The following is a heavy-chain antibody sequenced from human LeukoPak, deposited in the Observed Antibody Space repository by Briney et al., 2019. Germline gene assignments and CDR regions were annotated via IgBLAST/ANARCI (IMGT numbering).Heavy chain of an antibody. J-gene: IGHJ6*03. CDR1: GGTFSSYW. CDR2: SQYDGSNE. V-gene: IGHV3-30*02. Sequence: PGGSLRLFCAASGGTFSSYWMHWVRQAPGRGLEWVAYSQYDGSNEQYADSVKGRFSISRDSSKNILYLQLNSLRAEDTAVYYCAKDRCSNGIGCYYYYMDVWGKGTTVTISS. CDR3: AKDRCSNGIGCYYYYMDV. D-gene: IGHD2-8*01.